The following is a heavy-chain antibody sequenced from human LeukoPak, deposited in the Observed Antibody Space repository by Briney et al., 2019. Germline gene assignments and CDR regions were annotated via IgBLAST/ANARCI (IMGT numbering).Heavy chain of an antibody. CDR3: AKDHGSSDWYYFDY. CDR1: GFTFSTFA. D-gene: IGHD6-13*01. Sequence: GGSLRLSCAASGFTFSTFAMIWVRQPPGKGLEWVSSIFPSGGEIHYADSVRGRFTISRDNSKSTLSLQMNSLRAEDTAIYYCAKDHGSSDWYYFDYWGQGTLVTVSS. J-gene: IGHJ4*02. CDR2: IFPSGGEI. V-gene: IGHV3-23*01.